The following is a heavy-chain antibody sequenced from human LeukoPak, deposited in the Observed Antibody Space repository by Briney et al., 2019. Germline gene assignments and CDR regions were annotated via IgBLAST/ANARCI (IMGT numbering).Heavy chain of an antibody. D-gene: IGHD3-22*01. Sequence: SGGSLRLSCAASGFTFSSYAMSWVRQAPGKGLEWVSTISGSGSNTYYADSVKGRFTISSDNSKNTLFLQMSSLRVEDTAVYYCAKGAGYYYDSSGYYYERYYFDYWGQGTLVTVSS. J-gene: IGHJ4*02. CDR3: AKGAGYYYDSSGYYYERYYFDY. V-gene: IGHV3-23*01. CDR1: GFTFSSYA. CDR2: ISGSGSNT.